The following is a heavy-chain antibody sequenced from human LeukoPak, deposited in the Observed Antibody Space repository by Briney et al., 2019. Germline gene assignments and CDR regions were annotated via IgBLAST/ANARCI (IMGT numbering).Heavy chain of an antibody. D-gene: IGHD2-2*01. Sequence: GALRLSCATSGFTFSSYSMNWVRQAPGKGLEWVSYISSSSGTIYYADSVKGRFTISRDNAKNSLSLQMNSLRAEDTAVYYCAREGHCSTTSCALDAIEIWGQGTLVVVSS. CDR1: GFTFSSYS. J-gene: IGHJ3*02. CDR3: AREGHCSTTSCALDAIEI. CDR2: ISSSSGTI. V-gene: IGHV3-48*01.